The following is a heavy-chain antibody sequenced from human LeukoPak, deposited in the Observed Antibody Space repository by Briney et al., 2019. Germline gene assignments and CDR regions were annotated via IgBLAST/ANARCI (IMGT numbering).Heavy chain of an antibody. D-gene: IGHD5-12*01. Sequence: GRSLRLSGVASGFAFWSQGMHWVRQVPGQGLKWVASVWYDGSNKYYADFAQGRFIISRDNPKNTLYLEMNSLRVEDTAVYFCTKDRGYSFIGAMDAWGQGTTVSVSS. CDR1: GFAFWSQG. CDR3: TKDRGYSFIGAMDA. V-gene: IGHV3-30*02. CDR2: VWYDGSNK. J-gene: IGHJ6*02.